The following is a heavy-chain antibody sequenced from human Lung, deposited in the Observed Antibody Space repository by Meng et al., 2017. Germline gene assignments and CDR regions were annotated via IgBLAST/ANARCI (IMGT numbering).Heavy chain of an antibody. Sequence: QVHPVQSGAAVKKPGASVKVSCKSSEYTFTGYGVSWVRQAPGHGLEWMAWLGAHDGDRSHAPRFQGRVTVTADRLTATSFMELRNLRYDDTAVYYCARGTPGRSYSDFWGQGTLVTVSS. CDR1: EYTFTGYG. V-gene: IGHV1-18*04. CDR2: LGAHDGDR. CDR3: ARGTPGRSYSDF. D-gene: IGHD3-10*01. J-gene: IGHJ4*02.